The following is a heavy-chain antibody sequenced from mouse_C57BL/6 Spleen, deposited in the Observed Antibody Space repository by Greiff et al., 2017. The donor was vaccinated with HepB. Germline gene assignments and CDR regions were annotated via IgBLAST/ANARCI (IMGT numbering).Heavy chain of an antibody. CDR1: GYAFSSYW. Sequence: VQLQQSGAELVKPGASVKISCKASGYAFSSYWMNWVKQRPGKGLEWIGQIYPGDGDTNYNGKFKGKATLTADKSSSTAYMQLSSLTSEDAAVYFCARCDGSSYFYAMDYWGQGTSVTVSS. D-gene: IGHD1-1*01. V-gene: IGHV1-80*01. CDR2: IYPGDGDT. J-gene: IGHJ4*01. CDR3: ARCDGSSYFYAMDY.